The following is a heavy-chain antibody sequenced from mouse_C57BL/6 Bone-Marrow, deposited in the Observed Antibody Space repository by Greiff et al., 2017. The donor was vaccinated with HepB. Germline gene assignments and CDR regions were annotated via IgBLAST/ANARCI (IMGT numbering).Heavy chain of an antibody. CDR2: INPSSGYT. J-gene: IGHJ4*01. CDR3: ARTGYDGGNYAMDY. CDR1: GYTFTSYT. V-gene: IGHV1-4*01. D-gene: IGHD2-2*01. Sequence: QVQLQQSGAELARPGASVKMSCKASGYTFTSYTMHWVKQRPGQGLEWIGYINPSSGYTKYNQKFKDKATLTADKSSSTAYMQLSSLTSEDSAVYYCARTGYDGGNYAMDYWGQGTSVTVSS.